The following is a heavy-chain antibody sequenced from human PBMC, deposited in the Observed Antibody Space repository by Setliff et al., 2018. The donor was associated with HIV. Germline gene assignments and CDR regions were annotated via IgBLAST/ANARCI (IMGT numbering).Heavy chain of an antibody. CDR2: ISSSSSYI. CDR3: ARDQGSSWYAAHDY. J-gene: IGHJ4*02. CDR1: GFTFSSYS. Sequence: KPGGSLRLSCAASGFTFSSYSMNWVRQAPGKGLEWVSSISSSSSYIYYADSVKGRFTISRDNAKNSLYLQMNSLRAEDTAVYYCARDQGSSWYAAHDYWGQGTLVTVSS. D-gene: IGHD6-13*01. V-gene: IGHV3-21*01.